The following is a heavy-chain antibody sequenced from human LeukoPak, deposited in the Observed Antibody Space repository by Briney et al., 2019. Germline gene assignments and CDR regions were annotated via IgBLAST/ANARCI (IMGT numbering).Heavy chain of an antibody. V-gene: IGHV4-30-4*01. D-gene: IGHD1-26*01. J-gene: IGHJ6*02. Sequence: KSSETLSLTCTVSGGSISSGDYYWSWIRQPPGEGLEWIGYIYYSGSTYYNPSLKSRVTISVDTSKNQFSLKLSSVTAADTAVYYCARGGVGATLYYYYGMDVWGQGTTVTVSS. CDR3: ARGGVGATLYYYYGMDV. CDR2: IYYSGST. CDR1: GGSISSGDYY.